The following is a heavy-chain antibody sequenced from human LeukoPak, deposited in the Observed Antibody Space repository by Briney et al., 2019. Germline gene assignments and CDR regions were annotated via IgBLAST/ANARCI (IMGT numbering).Heavy chain of an antibody. CDR3: ARDCSSTSCYRGGFDP. V-gene: IGHV3-7*01. CDR2: IKQDGSEK. Sequence: WGSLRLSCAASGFTFSSYWMSWVRQAPGKGLEWVANIKQDGSEKYYVDSVKGRFTISRDNAKNSLYLQMNSLRAEDTAVYYCARDCSSTSCYRGGFDPWGQGTLVTVSS. CDR1: GFTFSSYW. D-gene: IGHD2-2*01. J-gene: IGHJ5*02.